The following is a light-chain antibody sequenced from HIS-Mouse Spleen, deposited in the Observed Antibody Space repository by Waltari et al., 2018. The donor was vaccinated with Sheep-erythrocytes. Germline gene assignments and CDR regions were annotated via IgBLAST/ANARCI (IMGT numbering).Light chain of an antibody. V-gene: IGKV1-39*01. CDR2: AAS. J-gene: IGKJ1*01. CDR3: QQYNNWPWT. CDR1: QSISSY. Sequence: DIQMTQSPSSLSASVGDRVTITCRASQSISSYLNWYQQKPGKAPKLLIYAASSLQSGVPSRFSGSGSGTEFTLTISSMQSEDFAVYYCQQYNNWPWTFGQGTK.